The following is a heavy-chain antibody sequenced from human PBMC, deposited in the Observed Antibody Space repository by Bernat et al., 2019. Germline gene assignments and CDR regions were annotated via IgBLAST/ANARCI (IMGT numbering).Heavy chain of an antibody. CDR2: INYSGST. V-gene: IGHV4-39*02. CDR1: GASINNNNFY. CDR3: ARRSKTPGDNYYYYMDV. J-gene: IGHJ6*03. D-gene: IGHD1-26*01. Sequence: QLQLQESGPGLVQPSETLSLTCTVSGASINNNNFYWVWIRQPPGKGLAWIGHINYSGSTYYNPSLKSRVTVSIDTSNYRFSLRLTSVTAADTAVYSCARRSKTPGDNYYYYMDVWGKGTTVTVSS.